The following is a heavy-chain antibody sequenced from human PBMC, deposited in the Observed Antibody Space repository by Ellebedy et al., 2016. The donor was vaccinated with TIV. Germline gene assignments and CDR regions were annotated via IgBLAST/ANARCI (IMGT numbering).Heavy chain of an antibody. D-gene: IGHD3-16*02. CDR2: IKPDGSET. CDR3: AKDYR. V-gene: IGHV3-7*03. Sequence: GESLKISCAASGFGFSSYWMSWVRHLPGKGLEWVANIKPDGSETKYVDSVRGRFTISRDNANNTLYLQMTSLRAEETAVYFCAKDYRWGQGILVPVSS. CDR1: GFGFSSYW. J-gene: IGHJ4*02.